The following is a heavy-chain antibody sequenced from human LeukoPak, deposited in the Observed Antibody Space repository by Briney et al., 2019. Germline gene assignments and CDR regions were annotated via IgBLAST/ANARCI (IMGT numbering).Heavy chain of an antibody. CDR2: IYYSGST. Sequence: SETLSLTCTVSGGSISSGDYYWSWIRQPPGKGLEWIGYIYYSGSTYYNPSLKSRVTISVDTSKNQFSLKLSSVTAADTAVYYCARGVADPEYYFDYWGQGTLVTVSS. CDR3: ARGVADPEYYFDY. D-gene: IGHD6-19*01. CDR1: GGSISSGDYY. J-gene: IGHJ4*02. V-gene: IGHV4-30-4*01.